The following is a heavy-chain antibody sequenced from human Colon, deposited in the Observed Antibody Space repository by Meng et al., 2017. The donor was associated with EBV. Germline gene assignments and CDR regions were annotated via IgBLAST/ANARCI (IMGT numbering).Heavy chain of an antibody. CDR3: ARERGGVTRDFDS. J-gene: IGHJ4*02. CDR1: GDSITTNGYY. D-gene: IGHD3-16*01. Sequence: QLQLQESGPGLLKPSETLSLTGGVSGDSITTNGYYWGWIRQSPGKGLEWIGSIFYSGNTYFNPSLKTRVTISVDTSKNQFSLKLSSVTAADTAIYYCARERGGVTRDFDSWGQGALVTVSS. V-gene: IGHV4-39*07. CDR2: IFYSGNT.